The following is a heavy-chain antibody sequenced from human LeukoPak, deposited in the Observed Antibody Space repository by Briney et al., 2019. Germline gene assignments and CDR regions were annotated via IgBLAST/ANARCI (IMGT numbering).Heavy chain of an antibody. Sequence: SETLSLTCAVSGYSISSGYYWGWIRQPPGKGLEWMGSIYHSGSTYYNPSLKSRVTISVDTSKNQFSLKLSSVTGADTAVYYCARHSRKDVLRYFDWLFAFDYWGQGTLVTVSS. D-gene: IGHD3-9*01. CDR1: GYSISSGYY. CDR2: IYHSGST. V-gene: IGHV4-38-2*01. CDR3: ARHSRKDVLRYFDWLFAFDY. J-gene: IGHJ4*02.